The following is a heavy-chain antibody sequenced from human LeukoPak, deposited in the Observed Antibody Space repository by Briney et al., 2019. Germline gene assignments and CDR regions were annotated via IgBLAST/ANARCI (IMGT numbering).Heavy chain of an antibody. Sequence: GESLKISCKGSGYSFTRNWIAWVRQMPGKGLEWMGIIYPGDSDTRYSPSFQGQVTISADKSISTAYLQWSSLKASDTAMYYCARFITMVRGVKGYYFDYWGQGILVTVSS. CDR3: ARFITMVRGVKGYYFDY. CDR1: GYSFTRNW. V-gene: IGHV5-51*01. CDR2: IYPGDSDT. J-gene: IGHJ4*02. D-gene: IGHD3-10*01.